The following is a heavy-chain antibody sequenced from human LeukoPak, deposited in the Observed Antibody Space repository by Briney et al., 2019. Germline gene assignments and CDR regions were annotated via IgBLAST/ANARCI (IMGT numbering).Heavy chain of an antibody. Sequence: GGSLRLSCAVSGITLSNYGMSWVRQAPGKGLEWVAGISDSGGGTNYADSVKGRFTISRDNPKNTLYLQMNSLRAEDTAVYYCTKLAVASPDYWGPGTLVTVSS. D-gene: IGHD4-23*01. CDR2: ISDSGGGT. CDR3: TKLAVASPDY. CDR1: GITLSNYG. V-gene: IGHV3-23*01. J-gene: IGHJ4*02.